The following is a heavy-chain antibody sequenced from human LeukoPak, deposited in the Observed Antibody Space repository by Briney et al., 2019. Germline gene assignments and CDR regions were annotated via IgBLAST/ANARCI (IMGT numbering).Heavy chain of an antibody. CDR1: GCSISTYY. V-gene: IGHV4-59*01. CDR3: ARSYYGSGSYYSFDY. Sequence: SETLSLTCSVSGCSISTYYWSWIRQPPGKGLEWIGYIYYSGSTNYNPSLKSRVTISIDTSKNQFSLKLSSVTAADTAVYYCARSYYGSGSYYSFDYWGQGTLVTVSS. D-gene: IGHD3-10*01. J-gene: IGHJ4*02. CDR2: IYYSGST.